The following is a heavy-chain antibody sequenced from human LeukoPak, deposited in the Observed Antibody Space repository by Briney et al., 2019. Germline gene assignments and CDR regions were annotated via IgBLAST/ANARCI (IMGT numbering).Heavy chain of an antibody. V-gene: IGHV3-66*01. Sequence: PGGSLRLSCAASGFTVSSNHMSWVRQAPGKGLEWVSMIYIDDNTYYADSVKGRFTISRDNSKNTLYLQMSSLRAEDTAVYYCARDRGSGWYDYWGQGTLVTVSS. CDR3: ARDRGSGWYDY. CDR1: GFTVSSNH. D-gene: IGHD6-19*01. J-gene: IGHJ4*02. CDR2: IYIDDNT.